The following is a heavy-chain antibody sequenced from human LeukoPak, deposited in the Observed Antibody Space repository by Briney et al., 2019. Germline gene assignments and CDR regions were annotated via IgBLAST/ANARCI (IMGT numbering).Heavy chain of an antibody. V-gene: IGHV1-69*04. CDR2: IIPILGIA. Sequence: ASVKVSCKASGGTFSSYAISWVRQAPGQGLEWMGRIIPILGIANYAQRFQGRVTITADKSTSTAYMELSSLRSEDTAVYYCASAYCSSTSCYNYYYYGMDVWGQGTTVTVSS. CDR3: ASAYCSSTSCYNYYYYGMDV. J-gene: IGHJ6*02. CDR1: GGTFSSYA. D-gene: IGHD2-2*02.